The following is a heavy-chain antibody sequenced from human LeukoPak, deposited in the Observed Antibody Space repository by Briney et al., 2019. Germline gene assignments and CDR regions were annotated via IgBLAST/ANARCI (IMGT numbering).Heavy chain of an antibody. D-gene: IGHD3-9*01. V-gene: IGHV3-64*01. J-gene: IGHJ5*02. CDR1: RFTFSDSY. Sequence: GGSLRLSCAASRFTFSDSYMSWIRQAPGKGLEYVSAISSNGGSTYYANSVKGRFTISRDNSKNTLYLQMGSLRAEDMAVYYCARGGPRYFDWLPYTWGQGTLVTVSS. CDR2: ISSNGGST. CDR3: ARGGPRYFDWLPYT.